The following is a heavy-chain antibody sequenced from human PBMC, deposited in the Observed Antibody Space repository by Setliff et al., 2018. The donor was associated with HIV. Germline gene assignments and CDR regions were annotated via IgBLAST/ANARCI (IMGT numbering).Heavy chain of an antibody. CDR2: INPSVGST. D-gene: IGHD7-27*01. V-gene: IGHV1-46*01. Sequence: GASVKVSCKASGYTFTTYYIHWVRQAPGQGLEWMAVINPSVGSTNFAQMFQGRVTMTRDTSTSTVYMELSSLRSEDTAVYYCARDPLDGDGPFDYWGQGTLVTVSS. CDR1: GYTFTTYY. J-gene: IGHJ4*02. CDR3: ARDPLDGDGPFDY.